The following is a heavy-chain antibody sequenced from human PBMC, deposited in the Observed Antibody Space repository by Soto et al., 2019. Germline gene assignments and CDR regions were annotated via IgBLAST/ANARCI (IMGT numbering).Heavy chain of an antibody. V-gene: IGHV6-1*01. CDR2: TYYRSKWYN. D-gene: IGHD6-6*01. CDR1: GDSVSSNSAA. Sequence: SQTLSLTCAISGDSVSSNSAAWSWIRQSPSRGLEWLGRTYYRSKWYNDYAVSVKSRITINPDTSKNQFSLQLTSVAPEDTAVYYCARYSSSSRGCDYWGQGTLVTVSS. J-gene: IGHJ4*02. CDR3: ARYSSSSRGCDY.